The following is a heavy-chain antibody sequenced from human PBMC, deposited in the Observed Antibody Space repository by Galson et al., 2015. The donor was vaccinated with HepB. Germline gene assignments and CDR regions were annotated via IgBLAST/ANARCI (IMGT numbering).Heavy chain of an antibody. CDR1: GGSISNNDDN. J-gene: IGHJ3*02. Sequence: SETLSLTCTVSGGSISNNDDNWGWIRQPPGKGLEWIASIHYNGNTIYNPSLKSRATISVDTSKNQFSLKLSSVTAADTADFYCGRRAVFYDSSGSKVYAFDIWGQGTMVTVSS. D-gene: IGHD3-22*01. V-gene: IGHV4-39*01. CDR3: GRRAVFYDSSGSKVYAFDI. CDR2: IHYNGNT.